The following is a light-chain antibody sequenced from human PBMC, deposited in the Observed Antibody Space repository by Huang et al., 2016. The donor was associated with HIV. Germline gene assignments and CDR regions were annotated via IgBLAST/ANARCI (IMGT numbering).Light chain of an antibody. Sequence: ERVMTQSPVTLSVSPGERATFSCRASQSIRSKLAWYQQKPGQAPRLLIYGASTRATGITARFSGSGSGTEFTLTISSLQSEDFAVYYCQQYNNWPFTFGPGTRVDIK. CDR2: GAS. CDR3: QQYNNWPFT. J-gene: IGKJ3*01. V-gene: IGKV3-15*01. CDR1: QSIRSK.